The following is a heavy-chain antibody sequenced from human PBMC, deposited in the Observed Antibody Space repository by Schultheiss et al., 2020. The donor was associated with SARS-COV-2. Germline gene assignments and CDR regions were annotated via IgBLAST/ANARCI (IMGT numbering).Heavy chain of an antibody. CDR1: GGSISSGGYY. D-gene: IGHD2-2*01. CDR3: ARDNIVVVETGGMDV. Sequence: SETLSLTCAVSGGSISSGGYYCSWIRQPPGKGLEWVGYIYYSGSTYYNPSLKSRVTISVDTSKNQFSLKLSSVTAADTAVYYCARDNIVVVETGGMDVWGQGTTVTVSS. V-gene: IGHV4-31*11. CDR2: IYYSGST. J-gene: IGHJ6*02.